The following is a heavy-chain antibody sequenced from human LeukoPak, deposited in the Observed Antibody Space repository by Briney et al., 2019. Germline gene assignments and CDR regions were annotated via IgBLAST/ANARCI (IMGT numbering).Heavy chain of an antibody. D-gene: IGHD3-10*01. V-gene: IGHV3-21*01. J-gene: IGHJ3*02. CDR1: GFTFSSYS. CDR3: ARDTHYYGSGSPAFDI. CDR2: ISSSSSYI. Sequence: GGSLRLSCAASGFTFSSYSMNWVRQAPGKGLEWVSSISSSSSYIYYADSVKGRFTISRDNAKNSLYLQMNSLRAEDTAVYFCARDTHYYGSGSPAFDIWGQGTMVTVSS.